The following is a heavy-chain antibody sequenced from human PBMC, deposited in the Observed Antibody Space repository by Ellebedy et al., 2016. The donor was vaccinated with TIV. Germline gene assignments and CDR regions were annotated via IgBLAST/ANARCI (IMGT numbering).Heavy chain of an antibody. V-gene: IGHV3-7*01. CDR2: IYQDGSDE. Sequence: GESLKISCAASGFSFRSYWMSWVRQAPGKGLEWVANIYQDGSDEYYVDSVKGRFTISRDNDNKALFLQMNSLRAGDTAVYYCARRGSYGDYAVQVNSWFDRWGRGTLVTVSS. J-gene: IGHJ5*02. CDR1: GFSFRSYW. CDR3: ARRGSYGDYAVQVNSWFDR. D-gene: IGHD4-17*01.